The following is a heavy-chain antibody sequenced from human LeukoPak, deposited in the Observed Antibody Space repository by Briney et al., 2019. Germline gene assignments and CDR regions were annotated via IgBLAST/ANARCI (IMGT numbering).Heavy chain of an antibody. CDR1: GFTVSNNY. Sequence: GGSLRLSCAASGFTVSNNYMSWVRQAPGKGLEWVSVIYSGGSTYYADSVKGRFTISRHDSKNTLYLQMNSLRAEDTAVYYCARETDSSGYYSYFDYWGQGTLVTVSS. V-gene: IGHV3-53*04. CDR3: ARETDSSGYYSYFDY. CDR2: IYSGGST. D-gene: IGHD3-22*01. J-gene: IGHJ4*02.